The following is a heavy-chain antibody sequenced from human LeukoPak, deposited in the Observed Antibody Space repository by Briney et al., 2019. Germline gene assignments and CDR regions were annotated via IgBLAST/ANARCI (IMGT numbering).Heavy chain of an antibody. CDR2: ISSSGSTI. D-gene: IGHD6-13*01. CDR3: AREVAAAADYYYYYMDV. J-gene: IGHJ6*03. Sequence: PGGSLRLSCAASAFSFSSYEMNWVRQAPGKGLEWVSYISSSGSTIYYADSVKGRFTISRDNAKNSLYLQMNSLRAEDTAVYYCAREVAAAADYYYYYMDVWGKGTTVTVSS. V-gene: IGHV3-48*03. CDR1: AFSFSSYE.